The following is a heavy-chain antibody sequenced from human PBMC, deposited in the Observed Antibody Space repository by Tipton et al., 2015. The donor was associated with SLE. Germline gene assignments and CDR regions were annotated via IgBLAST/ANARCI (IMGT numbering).Heavy chain of an antibody. Sequence: TLSLTCTVSDGSISSYHWSWIRQPPGKGLEWIGYIYYSGSTNYYPSLKSRVTMSLDTSKNQFSLRLSSVTAADTAMYYCARYGDAFDIWGQGTMVTVSS. J-gene: IGHJ3*02. CDR3: ARYGDAFDI. CDR2: IYYSGST. D-gene: IGHD4-17*01. CDR1: DGSISSYH. V-gene: IGHV4-59*01.